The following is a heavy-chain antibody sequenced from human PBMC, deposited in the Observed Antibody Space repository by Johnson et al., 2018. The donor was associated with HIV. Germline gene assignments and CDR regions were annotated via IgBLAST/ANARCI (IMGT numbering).Heavy chain of an antibody. Sequence: VQLVESGGGLAKPAWSPRLSCAASQFTFSGCYMNCVRQAPGNGLDLIGQINPKGGNTNLIESAKDRFNTSRNNAKNTLHLQMNSLRAEDTAVYYCARVGQKLVPVPGGAFDIWGQGTMVTVSS. CDR3: ARVGQKLVPVPGGAFDI. J-gene: IGHJ3*02. CDR1: QFTFSGCY. D-gene: IGHD6-6*01. V-gene: IGHV3-25*03. CDR2: INPKGGNT.